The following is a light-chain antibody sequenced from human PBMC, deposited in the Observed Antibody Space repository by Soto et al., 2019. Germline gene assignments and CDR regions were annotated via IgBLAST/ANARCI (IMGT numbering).Light chain of an antibody. V-gene: IGLV2-14*03. CDR1: SSDVGGYNY. Sequence: QSALTQPPSVSGSPGQSITISCTGTSSDVGGYNYVSWYQHHPGKAPKLMIFDVSNRPSGVSNRFSGSKSGNTASLTISGLQPEDEADYYCSSYTSSNTRQLVFGTVTKFTVL. CDR2: DVS. J-gene: IGLJ1*01. CDR3: SSYTSSNTRQLV.